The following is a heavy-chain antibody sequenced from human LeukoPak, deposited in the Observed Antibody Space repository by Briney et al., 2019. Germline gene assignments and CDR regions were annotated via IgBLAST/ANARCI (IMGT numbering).Heavy chain of an antibody. V-gene: IGHV1-8*01. Sequence: ASVKVSFKASGYTFTSYDINWVRQATGQGLEWMGWMNPNSGNTGYAQKFQGRVTMTRNTSISTAYMELSSLRSEDTAVYYCARIEGDSIAARPEYFQHWGQGTLVTVSS. D-gene: IGHD6-6*01. CDR2: MNPNSGNT. CDR1: GYTFTSYD. CDR3: ARIEGDSIAARPEYFQH. J-gene: IGHJ1*01.